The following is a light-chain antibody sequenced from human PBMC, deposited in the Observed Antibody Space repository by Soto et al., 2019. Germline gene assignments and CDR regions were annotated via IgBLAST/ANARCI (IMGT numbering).Light chain of an antibody. CDR1: QSLEDSDGNTY. Sequence: DVVMTQSPRSLPVTLGQPASISCRSSQSLEDSDGNTYLNWLQQRPGQSPRRIIDKVSNRDSGVADRFSGSGSGTDFTLKISRVEVEDIGFSYCMQGTHWPPYTFGQGTKLEIK. J-gene: IGKJ2*01. V-gene: IGKV2-30*01. CDR2: KVS. CDR3: MQGTHWPPYT.